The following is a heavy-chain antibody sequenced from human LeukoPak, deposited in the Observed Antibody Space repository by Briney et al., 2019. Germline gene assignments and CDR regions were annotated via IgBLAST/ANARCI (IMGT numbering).Heavy chain of an antibody. J-gene: IGHJ4*02. Sequence: SETLSLTCTVSGGSISTGGYYWSWIRQPPGKGLEWIGYIYYSGSTNYNPSLKSRVTISVDTSKNQFSLKLSSVTAADTAVYYCARARYSSSWACDYWGQGTLVTVSS. CDR2: IYYSGST. CDR3: ARARYSSSWACDY. V-gene: IGHV4-61*08. D-gene: IGHD6-13*01. CDR1: GGSISTGGYY.